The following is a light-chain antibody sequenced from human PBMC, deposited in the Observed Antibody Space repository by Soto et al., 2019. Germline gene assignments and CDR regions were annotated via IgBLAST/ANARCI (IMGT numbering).Light chain of an antibody. CDR1: QSVSGN. V-gene: IGKV3-15*01. CDR2: GAS. J-gene: IGKJ1*01. CDR3: QQYSNWPL. Sequence: IVMTQSPATLSVSPGERATLSCRASQSVSGNLAWYQQKPGQAHRLLIYGASARATGIPARFSGGGSGTEFTLTISGLQSEDFAVYYCQQYSNWPLFGQGTKVDIK.